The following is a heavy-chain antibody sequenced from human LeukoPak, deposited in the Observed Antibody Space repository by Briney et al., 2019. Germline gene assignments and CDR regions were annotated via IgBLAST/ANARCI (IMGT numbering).Heavy chain of an antibody. CDR3: ARDHALAAVAGVTYFDY. D-gene: IGHD6-19*01. CDR1: GGSISSSSYY. J-gene: IGHJ4*02. CDR2: IYYSGST. V-gene: IGHV4-39*07. Sequence: PSQTLSLTCTVSGGSISSSSYYWGWIRQPPGKGLEWIGSIYYSGSTYYNPSLKSRVTISVDTSKNQFSLKLSSVTAADTAVYYCARDHALAAVAGVTYFDYWGQGTLVTVSS.